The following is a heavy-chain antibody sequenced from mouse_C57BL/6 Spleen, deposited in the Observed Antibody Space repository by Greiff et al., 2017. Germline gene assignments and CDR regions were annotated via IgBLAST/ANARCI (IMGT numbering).Heavy chain of an antibody. CDR2: IYPGDGDT. Sequence: VKLMESGPELVKPGASVKISCKASGYAFSSSWMNWVKQRPGKGLEWIGRIYPGDGDTNYNGKFKGKATLTADKSSSTAYMPLSSLTSEDSAVYFCARSDYDAMDYWGQGTSVTVSS. J-gene: IGHJ4*01. V-gene: IGHV1-82*01. CDR3: ARSDYDAMDY. CDR1: GYAFSSSW.